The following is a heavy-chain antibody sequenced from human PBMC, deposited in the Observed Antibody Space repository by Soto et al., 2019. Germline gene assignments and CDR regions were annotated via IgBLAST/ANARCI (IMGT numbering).Heavy chain of an antibody. CDR2: IYYTGST. CDR1: GGSINAFY. Sequence: SETLSLTCTVSGGSINAFYWSWIRQPPGKGLEWIGYIYYTGSTNYSPSLKSRVTISVDTSKNQLSLKLNSLTAADTAVYYCARDGYGYGSFDFWGQGTLVTVSS. V-gene: IGHV4-59*12. J-gene: IGHJ4*02. D-gene: IGHD5-18*01. CDR3: ARDGYGYGSFDF.